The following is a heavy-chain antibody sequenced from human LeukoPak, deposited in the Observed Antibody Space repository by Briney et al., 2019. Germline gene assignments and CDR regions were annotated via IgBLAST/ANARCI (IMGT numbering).Heavy chain of an antibody. V-gene: IGHV1-18*01. CDR3: ARVNIVAESLFDY. Sequence: ASVKVSCKASGYTFTSYGFSWVRQAPGQGLEWMGWISAYIGNTNYAQKLQGRVTMTTDTSTSTAYMELRSLRSDDTAVFYCARVNIVAESLFDYWGQGTLVTVSS. CDR1: GYTFTSYG. CDR2: ISAYIGNT. D-gene: IGHD5-12*01. J-gene: IGHJ4*02.